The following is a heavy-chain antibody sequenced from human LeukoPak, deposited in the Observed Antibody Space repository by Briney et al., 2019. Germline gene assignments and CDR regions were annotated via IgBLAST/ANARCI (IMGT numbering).Heavy chain of an antibody. CDR2: ISSSSSTI. D-gene: IGHD2-15*01. Sequence: GGSLRLSCAASGFTFSSYSMNWVRQAPGKGLEWVSYISSSSSTIYYADFVKGRFTISRDNAKNSLYLQMNSLRMEDTAFYYCIKDVTPGGLDYWGQGTLVTVSS. J-gene: IGHJ4*02. CDR1: GFTFSSYS. CDR3: IKDVTPGGLDY. V-gene: IGHV3-48*01.